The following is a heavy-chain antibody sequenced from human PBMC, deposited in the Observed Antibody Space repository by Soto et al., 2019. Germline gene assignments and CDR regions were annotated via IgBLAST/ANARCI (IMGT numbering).Heavy chain of an antibody. V-gene: IGHV3-30*01. D-gene: IGHD3-22*01. CDR2: KSYDFINE. Sequence: PGGSLRLSCAASGFTFSTHSMHWVRQAPGKGLEWVATKSYDFINEYYADSVKGRFTVSRDNSKNTLYLQMNSLRVEDTAVYYCARVHYYDSSGPLLWGQGTQVTVSS. CDR3: ARVHYYDSSGPLL. CDR1: GFTFSTHS. J-gene: IGHJ4*02.